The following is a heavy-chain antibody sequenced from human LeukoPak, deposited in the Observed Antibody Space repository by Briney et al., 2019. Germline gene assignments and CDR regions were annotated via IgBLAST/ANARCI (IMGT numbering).Heavy chain of an antibody. CDR2: IHYSGST. CDR3: ARERSSWYFDY. J-gene: IGHJ4*02. CDR1: AGSISSDY. D-gene: IGHD6-13*01. Sequence: PSETLSLTCTVPAGSISSDYWGWIRQPPGKGLEWIGYIHYSGSTNYNPSLKSRVTISVDTSKNQFSLKLSSVTAADTAVYYCARERSSWYFDYWGQGTLVTVSS. V-gene: IGHV4-59*01.